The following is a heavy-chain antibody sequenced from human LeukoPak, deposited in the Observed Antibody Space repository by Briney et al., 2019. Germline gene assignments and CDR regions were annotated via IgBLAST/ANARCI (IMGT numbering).Heavy chain of an antibody. CDR1: GGSITSSSYY. J-gene: IGHJ4*02. CDR3: ARGVNSGYFDY. Sequence: SETLSLTCTVSGGSITSSSYYWGWIRQPPGKGLEWIGSVYYSGNTYYNSSLKSRVTISLDTSKNQFSLKLSSVTAADTAVYYCARGVNSGYFDYCGQGTLVTVSS. V-gene: IGHV4-39*07. D-gene: IGHD1-26*01. CDR2: VYYSGNT.